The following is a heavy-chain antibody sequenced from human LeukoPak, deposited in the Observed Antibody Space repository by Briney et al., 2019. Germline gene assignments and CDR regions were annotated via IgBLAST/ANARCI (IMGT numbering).Heavy chain of an antibody. CDR1: GFTFSSYS. J-gene: IGHJ3*02. D-gene: IGHD2-21*02. CDR3: ARVGDTYAFDI. Sequence: GGSLRLSCAASGFTFSSYSMNWVRQVPGKGLECLANIKEDGSETYYADSVKGRFTISRDNPKNLLFLQINSLRVEDTAVYYCARVGDTYAFDIWGQGTMVTVSS. CDR2: IKEDGSET. V-gene: IGHV3-7*03.